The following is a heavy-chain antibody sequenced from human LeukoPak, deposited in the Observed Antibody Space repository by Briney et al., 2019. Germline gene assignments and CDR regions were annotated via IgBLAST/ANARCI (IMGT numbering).Heavy chain of an antibody. J-gene: IGHJ3*02. CDR2: INPSGGST. Sequence: ASVKVSCKASGSTFTSYYMHWVRQAPGQGLEWMGIINPSGGSTSYAQKFQGRVTMTRDMCTSTVYMELSSLRSEDTAVYYCATEGSVVGARGAFDIWGQGTMVTVSS. CDR1: GSTFTSYY. V-gene: IGHV1-46*01. D-gene: IGHD1-26*01. CDR3: ATEGSVVGARGAFDI.